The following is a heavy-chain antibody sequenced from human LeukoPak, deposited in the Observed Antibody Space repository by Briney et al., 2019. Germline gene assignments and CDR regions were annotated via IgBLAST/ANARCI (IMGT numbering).Heavy chain of an antibody. V-gene: IGHV4-34*01. J-gene: IGHJ6*02. CDR2: VNHAGNT. D-gene: IGHD6-19*01. Sequence: SETLSLTCAVHGASFSTYYWSWLRQPPGKGLEWIGDVNHAGNTHYSSSLKSRVTISASSNTQFSMRLTSVTAADTAVYYCVGTRQEQGLTPGGANNSNGRDVGARGP. CDR3: VGTRQEQGLTPGGANNSNGRDV. CDR1: GASFSTYY.